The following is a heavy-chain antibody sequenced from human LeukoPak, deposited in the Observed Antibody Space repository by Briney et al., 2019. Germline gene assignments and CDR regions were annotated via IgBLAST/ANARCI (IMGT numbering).Heavy chain of an antibody. V-gene: IGHV4-59*01. CDR2: IYHSGST. D-gene: IGHD1-26*01. Sequence: SETLSLTCTVSGGSISTYYWNWIRQPPGKELEWIGYIYHSGSTNYNPSLQSRVTISVDTSKNQFSLNLNSVTAADTAVYYCVRRMVGAIRPFDYWGQGTLVTVSS. J-gene: IGHJ4*02. CDR1: GGSISTYY. CDR3: VRRMVGAIRPFDY.